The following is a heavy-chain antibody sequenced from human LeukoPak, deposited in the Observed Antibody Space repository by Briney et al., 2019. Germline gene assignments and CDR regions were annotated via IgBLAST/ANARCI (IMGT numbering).Heavy chain of an antibody. Sequence: APVKVSCKASGYTFTGYYMHWVRQAPGQGLEWMGWINPNSGGTNYAQKFQGRVTMTRDTSINTAYMELSRLRSDDTAVYYCASGVVTHPHGGSWGQGTLVTVSS. V-gene: IGHV1-2*02. CDR2: INPNSGGT. D-gene: IGHD3-3*01. CDR1: GYTFTGYY. J-gene: IGHJ5*02. CDR3: ASGVVTHPHGGS.